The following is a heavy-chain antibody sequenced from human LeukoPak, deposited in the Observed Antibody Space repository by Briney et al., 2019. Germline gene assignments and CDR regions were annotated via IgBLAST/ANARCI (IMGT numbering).Heavy chain of an antibody. CDR3: AREFGDEYSSPFVATMHYYYMDV. Sequence: SETLSLTCAVYGGSFSGYYWSWIRQPPGKGLEWIGEINHSGSTNYNPSLKSRVTISVDTSKNQFSLKLSSVTAADTAVYYCAREFGDEYSSPFVATMHYYYMDVSGKGTTVTVSS. J-gene: IGHJ6*03. CDR2: INHSGST. V-gene: IGHV4-34*01. CDR1: GGSFSGYY. D-gene: IGHD6-6*01.